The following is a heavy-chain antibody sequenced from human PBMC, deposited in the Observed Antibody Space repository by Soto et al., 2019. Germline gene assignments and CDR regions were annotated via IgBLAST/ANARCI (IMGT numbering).Heavy chain of an antibody. CDR3: ARIKLVEWFFINVDVYDMDV. CDR2: ISSDSRTI. Sequence: PGGSLRLSCVASGFSLCDYAVNWVRQAPGKGLEWVSFISSDSRTIYYADSVEGRFTVSRDNARNSVSLQMDSLRDEDAAVYYCARIKLVEWFFINVDVYDMDVWGQGTTVTVSS. V-gene: IGHV3-48*02. D-gene: IGHD3-3*01. J-gene: IGHJ6*02. CDR1: GFSLCDYA.